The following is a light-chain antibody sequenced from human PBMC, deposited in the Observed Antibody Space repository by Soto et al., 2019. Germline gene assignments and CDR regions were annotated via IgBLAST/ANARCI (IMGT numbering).Light chain of an antibody. CDR1: SSNIGSDYD. Sequence: QLVLTQPPSVSGAPGQRVTISCTGSSSNIGSDYDVHWYQQLPGTAPKLLVHGNSNRPSGVPDRFSGSKSGTSASLAITGLQAEDESDYYCQSYDSSLTVVFGGGTKVTVL. CDR2: GNS. J-gene: IGLJ2*01. CDR3: QSYDSSLTVV. V-gene: IGLV1-40*01.